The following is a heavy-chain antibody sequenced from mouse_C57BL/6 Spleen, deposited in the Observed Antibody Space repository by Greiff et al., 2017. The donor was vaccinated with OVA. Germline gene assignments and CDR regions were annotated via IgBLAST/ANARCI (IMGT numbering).Heavy chain of an antibody. J-gene: IGHJ2*01. D-gene: IGHD1-1*01. V-gene: IGHV1-15*01. CDR2: IDPETGGT. CDR3: TRSYYYGSSYEDDY. CDR1: GYTFTDYE. Sequence: QVQLQPSGAELVRPGASVTLSCKASGYTFTDYEMHWVKQTPVHGLEWIGAIDPETGGTAYNQKFKGKAILTADKSSSTAYMELRSLTSEDSAVYYCTRSYYYGSSYEDDYWGQGTTLTVSS.